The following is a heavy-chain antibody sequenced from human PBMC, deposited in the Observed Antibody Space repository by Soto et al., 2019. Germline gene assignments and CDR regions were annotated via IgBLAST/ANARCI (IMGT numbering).Heavy chain of an antibody. CDR2: ISSGGSFI. J-gene: IGHJ5*01. CDR1: GVRFSDYT. Sequence: GSLRLSCEASGVRFSDYTMSWVRQAPGKGLQWVSSISSGGSFIHVAESLKGRLTVSRDNAKNSVFLELSSLRAEDTAVYYCARYSVGWYEYWGQGTLVTVSS. V-gene: IGHV3-21*06. CDR3: ARYSVGWYEY. D-gene: IGHD1-26*01.